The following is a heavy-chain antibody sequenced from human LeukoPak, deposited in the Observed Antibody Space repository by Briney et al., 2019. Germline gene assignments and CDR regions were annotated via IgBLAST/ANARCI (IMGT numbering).Heavy chain of an antibody. V-gene: IGHV3-7*05. J-gene: IGHJ4*02. CDR1: GFKFSSYW. Sequence: GGSLRLSCAASGFKFSSYWMSWVRQAPGKGLEWVANIKQDGSEEYYLDSVKGRFTISRDNARSSLYLQLNSLRAEDTAVYYRARDGYPFEYWGQGTLVTVSS. CDR3: ARDGYPFEY. D-gene: IGHD5-12*01. CDR2: IKQDGSEE.